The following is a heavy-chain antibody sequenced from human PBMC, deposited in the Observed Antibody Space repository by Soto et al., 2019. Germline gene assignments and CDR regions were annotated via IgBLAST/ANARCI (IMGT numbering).Heavy chain of an antibody. Sequence: GASVKVSCKASGYTFTSYYMHWVRQAPGQGLEWMGIINPSGGSTSYAQKFQGRVTMTRDTSTSTVYMELSSLRSEDTAVYYCARGGSTMIVVVTVKRGKYNWFDPWG. CDR1: GYTFTSYY. CDR2: INPSGGST. V-gene: IGHV1-46*03. CDR3: ARGGSTMIVVVTVKRGKYNWFDP. J-gene: IGHJ5*02. D-gene: IGHD3-22*01.